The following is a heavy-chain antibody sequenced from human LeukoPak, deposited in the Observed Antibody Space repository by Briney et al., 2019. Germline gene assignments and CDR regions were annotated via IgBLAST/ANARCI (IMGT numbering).Heavy chain of an antibody. CDR1: GGSISTYY. J-gene: IGHJ4*02. V-gene: IGHV4-59*08. Sequence: PSETLSLTCTVSGGSISTYYWGWIRQPPGKRLEWIGHIYYSGSPAYNPSLKSRVTMSVDMSKNQLSLEVSSVTAADTAVYYCARGSSGNAWNYSYWGQGTLVTVSS. D-gene: IGHD1-7*01. CDR2: IYYSGSP. CDR3: ARGSSGNAWNYSY.